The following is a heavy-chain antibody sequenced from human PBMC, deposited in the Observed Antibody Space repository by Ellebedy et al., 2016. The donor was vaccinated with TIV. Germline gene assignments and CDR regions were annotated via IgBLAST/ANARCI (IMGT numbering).Heavy chain of an antibody. CDR1: GFTFTSSA. CDR3: AREATPPGGRAFNYFDY. V-gene: IGHV1-58*02. Sequence: AASVKVSCKASGFTFTSSAMLWVRQARGQRLQWIGWIVVCSGNTNYAQKFQGRVTITRNTSISTAYMELSSRRSEDTAVYYCAREATPPGGRAFNYFDYWGQGTLVTVSS. J-gene: IGHJ4*02. CDR2: IVVCSGNT. D-gene: IGHD2-15*01.